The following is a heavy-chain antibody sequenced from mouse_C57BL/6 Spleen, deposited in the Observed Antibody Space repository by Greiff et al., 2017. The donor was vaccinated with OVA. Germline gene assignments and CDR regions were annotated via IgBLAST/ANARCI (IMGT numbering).Heavy chain of an antibody. D-gene: IGHD1-1*01. J-gene: IGHJ4*01. Sequence: EVHLVESGGDLVKPGGSLKLSCAASGFTFSSYGMSWVRQTPDKRLEWVATISSGGSYTYYPDSVKGRFTISRDNAKNTLYLQMSSLKSEDTAMYYCARHYYGSSLYYAMDYWGQGTSVTVSS. CDR3: ARHYYGSSLYYAMDY. V-gene: IGHV5-6*01. CDR2: ISSGGSYT. CDR1: GFTFSSYG.